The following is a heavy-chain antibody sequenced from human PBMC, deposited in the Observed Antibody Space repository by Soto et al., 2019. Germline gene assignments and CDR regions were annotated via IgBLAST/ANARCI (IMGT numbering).Heavy chain of an antibody. J-gene: IGHJ6*02. Sequence: GASVKVSCKASGGTFSSYAISWVRQAPGQGLEWMGWINPNSGGTNYAQKFQGWVTMTRDTSISTAYMELSRLRSDDTAVYYCARSGVVGYNNYYYYGMDVWGQGTTVTVSS. CDR3: ARSGVVGYNNYYYYGMDV. CDR1: GGTFSSYA. V-gene: IGHV1-2*04. D-gene: IGHD4-4*01. CDR2: INPNSGGT.